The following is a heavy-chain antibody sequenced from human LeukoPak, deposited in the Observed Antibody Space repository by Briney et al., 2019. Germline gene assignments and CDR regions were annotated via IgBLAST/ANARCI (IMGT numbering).Heavy chain of an antibody. CDR2: IYHSGST. CDR1: GYSISSGYY. D-gene: IGHD5-18*01. J-gene: IGHJ5*02. CDR3: ARDPGYARWFDP. Sequence: SETLSLTCAVSGYSISSGYYWGWSRQPPGKGLEWIGSIYHSGSTYYNPSLKSRVTISVGTSKNQFSLKLTSVTAADTAVYYCARDPGYARWFDPWGQGTLVTVSS. V-gene: IGHV4-38-2*02.